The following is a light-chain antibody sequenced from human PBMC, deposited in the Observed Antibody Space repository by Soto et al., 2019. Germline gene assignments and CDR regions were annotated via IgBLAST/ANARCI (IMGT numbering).Light chain of an antibody. Sequence: EIVMTQSPATLSVSRGERATLSCRASQSFSSGLAWYQQKPGQAPRLLIYDASARATGIPARFSGSGSGTEFTLTISSLQSEDFAVYYCQQYNNWPFTFGGGTKVEI. CDR2: DAS. CDR1: QSFSSG. CDR3: QQYNNWPFT. J-gene: IGKJ4*01. V-gene: IGKV3-15*01.